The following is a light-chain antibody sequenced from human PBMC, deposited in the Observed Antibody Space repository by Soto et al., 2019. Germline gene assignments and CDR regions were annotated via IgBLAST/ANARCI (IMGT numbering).Light chain of an antibody. V-gene: IGKV1-5*01. CDR1: QSIRYY. CDR2: GAS. CDR3: QHHNSYSQT. J-gene: IGKJ1*01. Sequence: DIQLTQSPPTLSASVGDRVTITCRASQSIRYYLAWYQQMPGKAPKLLIYGASSLQSGGPSRFSGSGSGTEFTLTISSLQPDDFATYLCQHHNSYSQTFGQGTKVEIK.